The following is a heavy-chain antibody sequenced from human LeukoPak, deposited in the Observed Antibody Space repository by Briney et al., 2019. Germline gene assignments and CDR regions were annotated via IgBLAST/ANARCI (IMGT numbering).Heavy chain of an antibody. CDR2: IYYSGST. D-gene: IGHD3-22*01. CDR1: GGSISSYY. Sequence: SETLSLTCAVSGGSISSYYWSWIRQPAGKGLEWIGRIYYSGSTYYNPSLKSRVTISVDTSKNQFSLKLSSVTAADTAVYYCASRSGYYGSFDYWGQGTLVTVSS. J-gene: IGHJ4*02. CDR3: ASRSGYYGSFDY. V-gene: IGHV4-59*05.